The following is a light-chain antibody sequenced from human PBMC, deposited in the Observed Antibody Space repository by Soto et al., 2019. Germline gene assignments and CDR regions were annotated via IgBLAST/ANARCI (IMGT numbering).Light chain of an antibody. CDR3: QHYTNWPLT. J-gene: IGKJ4*01. CDR2: GAS. V-gene: IGKV3-15*01. Sequence: EIVMTQSPATLSVSPGERATLSCRASRSVINNLAWYQQKPGQAPRLLIYGASTRATGIPARFSGSGSGTEFTLTISSLQSEDFAVYYCQHYTNWPLTFGGGTKV. CDR1: RSVINN.